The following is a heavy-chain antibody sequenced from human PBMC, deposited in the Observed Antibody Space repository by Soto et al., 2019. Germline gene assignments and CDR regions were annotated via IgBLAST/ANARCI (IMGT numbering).Heavy chain of an antibody. V-gene: IGHV3-23*01. D-gene: IGHD6-13*01. CDR1: GFTFSSYA. Sequence: EVQLLESGGGLVQPGGSLRLSCAAAGFTFSSYAMRWVRQAPGKGLEWVSAVSGSGGSTYYADSVKGRFTISRDNSKNTLYLQMNSLRAEDTAVYYCARRGPGTYFDDWGQGTLVTVSS. CDR3: ARRGPGTYFDD. CDR2: VSGSGGST. J-gene: IGHJ4*02.